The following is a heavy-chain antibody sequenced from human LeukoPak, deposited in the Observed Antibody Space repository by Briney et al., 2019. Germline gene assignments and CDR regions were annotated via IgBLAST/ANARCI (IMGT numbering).Heavy chain of an antibody. CDR2: ISGSGGST. D-gene: IGHD2-21*01. CDR3: AKGYIQLWWFDY. V-gene: IGHV3-23*01. Sequence: GGSLRLSCAVSGITLSNYGMSWVRQAPGKGPEWVAGISGSGGSTNYADSVKGRFTISRDNSKNTVYLQMTNLRAEDTAVYYCAKGYIQLWWFDYWGQGTLVTVSS. CDR1: GITLSNYG. J-gene: IGHJ4*02.